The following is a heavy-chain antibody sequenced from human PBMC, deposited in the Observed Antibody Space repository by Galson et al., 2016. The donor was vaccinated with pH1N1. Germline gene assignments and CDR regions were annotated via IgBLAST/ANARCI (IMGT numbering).Heavy chain of an antibody. V-gene: IGHV1-46*03. J-gene: IGHJ4*02. CDR1: GYSFTDFY. Sequence: SVKVSCKAFGYSFTDFYTHWVRQAPGQGLEWMGLVHPRAGVTKVAQRVQDRVTMTSDTSTSSVYMELSSLRSEDTAVYYCARGDTKGSFGLDTWGQGTLVTVSS. CDR2: VHPRAGVT. D-gene: IGHD3-10*01. CDR3: ARGDTKGSFGLDT.